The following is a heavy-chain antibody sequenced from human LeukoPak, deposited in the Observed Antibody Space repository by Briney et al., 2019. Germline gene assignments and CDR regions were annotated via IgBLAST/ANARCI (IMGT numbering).Heavy chain of an antibody. Sequence: SETLSLTCAVSGTPTDVGYWSWFRQPPGKGLQWIGEIYYSGATKYNPALTSRVTISIQVMKSTLSLTMTSVTSADTAVYFCAKESGGWPVSWGQGTLVTVSS. CDR2: IYYSGAT. J-gene: IGHJ5*02. CDR3: AKESGGWPVS. D-gene: IGHD6-19*01. V-gene: IGHV4-59*08. CDR1: GTPTDVGY.